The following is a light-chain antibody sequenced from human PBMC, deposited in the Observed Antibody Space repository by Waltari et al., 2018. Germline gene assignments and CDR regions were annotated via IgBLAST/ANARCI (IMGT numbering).Light chain of an antibody. CDR3: QQYGSSPWGFT. Sequence: DIVLTQSPVTLSLSPGERATLSCRASQSVSSSYLAWYQQKPGQAPRLLIYGASSRATGIPDRFSGSGSGTDFTLTISRLEPEDFAVYYCQQYGSSPWGFTFGPGTKVDIK. V-gene: IGKV3-20*01. CDR2: GAS. J-gene: IGKJ3*01. CDR1: QSVSSSY.